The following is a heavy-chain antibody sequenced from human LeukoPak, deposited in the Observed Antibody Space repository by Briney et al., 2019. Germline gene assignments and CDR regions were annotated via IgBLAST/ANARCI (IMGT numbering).Heavy chain of an antibody. D-gene: IGHD3-22*01. CDR3: ARYDPTYDSSGYPRNWFDP. CDR2: INPNSGGT. V-gene: IGHV1-2*06. Sequence: ASVKVSCKAPGYTSTVYYMHWVRQAPGQGLGWMGRINPNSGGTNYAQKFQGRGTMTRHTSISTAYMELSRLRSDDTAVYYCARYDPTYDSSGYPRNWFDPWGQGTLVTVSS. J-gene: IGHJ5*02. CDR1: GYTSTVYY.